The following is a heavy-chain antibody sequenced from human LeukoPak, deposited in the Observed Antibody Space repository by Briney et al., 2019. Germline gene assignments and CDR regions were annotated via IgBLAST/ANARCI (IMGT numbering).Heavy chain of an antibody. J-gene: IGHJ6*03. Sequence: ASVKVSCKASGGTFSSYAISWVRQAPGQGLEWMGGIIPIFGTANYAQKFQGRVTITTDESTSTAYMELRSLRSDDTAVYYCAREATYYYYMDVWGKGTTVTVSS. CDR3: AREATYYYYMDV. CDR2: IIPIFGTA. CDR1: GGTFSSYA. V-gene: IGHV1-69*05. D-gene: IGHD5-12*01.